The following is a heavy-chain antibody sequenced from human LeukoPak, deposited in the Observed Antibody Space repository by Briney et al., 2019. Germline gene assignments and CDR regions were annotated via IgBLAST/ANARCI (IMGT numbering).Heavy chain of an antibody. CDR3: ARAGYCSSTSCYGELDY. J-gene: IGHJ4*02. V-gene: IGHV4-34*01. Sequence: PSETLSLTCAVYGGSFSGYYWSWIRQPPGKGLEWIGEINHSGSTNYNPSLKSRVTISVDTSKNQFSLKLSSVTAADTAVYYCARAGYCSSTSCYGELDYWGQGTLVNVSS. D-gene: IGHD2-2*01. CDR2: INHSGST. CDR1: GGSFSGYY.